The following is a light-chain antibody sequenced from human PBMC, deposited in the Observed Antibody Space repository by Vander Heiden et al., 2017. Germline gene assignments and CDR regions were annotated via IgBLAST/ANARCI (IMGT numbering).Light chain of an antibody. J-gene: IGLJ1*01. CDR1: SSDVGGYNY. CDR2: DVS. Sequence: QSALTQPASVSGSPAQSITIPCTGTSSDVGGYNYVAWYQQHQGKDPKLMIFDVSNRPSGVSHRFSGSKSGSTAALTISGLQAEDEADYYCSSYTSSSTLVFGTGTKVTVL. CDR3: SSYTSSSTLV. V-gene: IGLV2-14*03.